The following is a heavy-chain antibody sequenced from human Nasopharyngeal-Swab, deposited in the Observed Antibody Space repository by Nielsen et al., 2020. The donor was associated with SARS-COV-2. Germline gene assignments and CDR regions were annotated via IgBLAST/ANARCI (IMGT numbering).Heavy chain of an antibody. CDR2: INTDGRRT. CDR3: ARDLGGFGGY. CDR1: GFSFSTFW. J-gene: IGHJ4*02. V-gene: IGHV3-74*01. Sequence: GGSLRLSCAASGFSFSTFWMHWVRQVPGEGLVWVSRINTDGRRTNYAESVKGQFTISRDNVKNMLYLQMNNLRPEDTAVYYCARDLGGFGGYWGQGTLATVSS. D-gene: IGHD4-23*01.